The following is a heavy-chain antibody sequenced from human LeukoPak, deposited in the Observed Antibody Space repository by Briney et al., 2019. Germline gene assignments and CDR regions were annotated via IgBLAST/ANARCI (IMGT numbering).Heavy chain of an antibody. CDR2: ISGSDGST. J-gene: IGHJ6*03. CDR1: GFTFSRYA. V-gene: IGHV3-23*01. D-gene: IGHD3-9*01. CDR3: AKGGSYFDILTGYYRPFYYMVV. Sequence: GGSLKLSCAASGFTFSRYAMSWVRQAPGKGLEWVSAISGSDGSTYYADSAKGRFTISRDSSKNTLYLQMNSLRAEDTAVYYCAKGGSYFDILTGYYRPFYYMVVWGKRPTVTVSS.